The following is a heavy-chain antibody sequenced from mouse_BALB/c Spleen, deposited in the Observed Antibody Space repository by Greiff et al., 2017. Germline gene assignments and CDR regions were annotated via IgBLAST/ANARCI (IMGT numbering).Heavy chain of an antibody. D-gene: IGHD2-1*01. CDR2: IWSGGST. J-gene: IGHJ4*01. V-gene: IGHV2-2*02. CDR3: ARNLGYYGTHYYAMDY. Sequence: QVQLKQSGPGLVQPSQSLSITCTVSGFSLTSYGVHWVRQSPGKGLEWLGVIWSGGSTDYNAAFISRLSISKDNSKSQVFFKMNSLQANDTAIYYCARNLGYYGTHYYAMDYWGQGTSVTVSS. CDR1: GFSLTSYG.